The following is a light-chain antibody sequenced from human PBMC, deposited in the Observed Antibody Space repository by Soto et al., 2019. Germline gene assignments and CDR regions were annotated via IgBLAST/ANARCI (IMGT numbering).Light chain of an antibody. J-gene: IGKJ5*01. Sequence: EIVMTQSPATLSVSPGERATLSCRASQSVSSNLAWYPQKPGQAPRLLIYGASTRATGIPARFSGSGSGTECTLTISSRQSEDFAVYYCQQYNNWLLTFGPGTLLESK. CDR3: QQYNNWLLT. CDR2: GAS. V-gene: IGKV3-15*01. CDR1: QSVSSN.